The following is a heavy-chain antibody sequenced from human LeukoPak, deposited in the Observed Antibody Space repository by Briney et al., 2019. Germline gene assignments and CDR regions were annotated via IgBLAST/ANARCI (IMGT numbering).Heavy chain of an antibody. Sequence: SDTLSLTCAVYGESLNYYDWSWIRQSPEKALEWIGEVFDGKTTNYNPSLKSRVTISAVTSSNQFSLNLKSVTAADTAVYYCASGAWATRLHSWAQGTLVIVSS. D-gene: IGHD5-24*01. V-gene: IGHV4-34*12. CDR2: VFDGKTT. J-gene: IGHJ4*02. CDR1: GESLNYYD. CDR3: ASGAWATRLHS.